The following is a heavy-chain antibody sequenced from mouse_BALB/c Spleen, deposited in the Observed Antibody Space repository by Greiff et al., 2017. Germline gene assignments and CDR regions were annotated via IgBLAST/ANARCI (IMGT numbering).Heavy chain of an antibody. Sequence: DVMLVESGGGLVQPGGSLRLSCATSGFTFTDYYMSWVRQPPGKALEWLGFIRNKANGYTTEYSASVKGRFTISRDNSQSILYLQMNTLRAEDSATYYCARVHYYGSRYFDYWGQGTTLTVSS. CDR3: ARVHYYGSRYFDY. V-gene: IGHV7-3*02. CDR1: GFTFTDYY. J-gene: IGHJ2*01. D-gene: IGHD1-1*01. CDR2: IRNKANGYTT.